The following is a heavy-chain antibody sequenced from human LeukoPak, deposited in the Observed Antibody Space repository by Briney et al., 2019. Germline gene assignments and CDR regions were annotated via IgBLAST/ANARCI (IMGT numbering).Heavy chain of an antibody. CDR1: GFTFSSYA. CDR3: AREYFVFGALGAFDI. D-gene: IGHD3-16*01. Sequence: GGSLRLSCAASGFTFSSYAMSWVRQAPGKGLEWVSAISGSGGSTYYADSVKGRFTISRDNAKNSLYLQMNSLRAEDTAVYYCAREYFVFGALGAFDIWGQGTMVTVSS. CDR2: ISGSGGST. V-gene: IGHV3-23*01. J-gene: IGHJ3*02.